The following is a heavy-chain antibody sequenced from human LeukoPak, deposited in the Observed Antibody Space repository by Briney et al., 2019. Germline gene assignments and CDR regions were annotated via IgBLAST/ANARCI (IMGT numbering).Heavy chain of an antibody. D-gene: IGHD3/OR15-3a*01. CDR3: ARTAKLDYYFDY. J-gene: IGHJ4*02. Sequence: AEALQISCHGSGYSSTSDWIGWVRQIPGKGLEWMGIIYAGDSDTRYSPSFHGQVTISAAKAITTSYLQWSSLTASDTAIYYFARTAKLDYYFDYWGQGTLVTVS. V-gene: IGHV5-51*01. CDR2: IYAGDSDT. CDR1: GYSSTSDW.